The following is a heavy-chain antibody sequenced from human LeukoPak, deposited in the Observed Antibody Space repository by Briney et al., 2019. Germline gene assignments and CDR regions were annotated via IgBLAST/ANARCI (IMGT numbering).Heavy chain of an antibody. D-gene: IGHD3-16*02. CDR1: GFTFSSYG. Sequence: GGSLRLSCAASGFTFSSYGMSWVRQAPGKGLEWVSAISGSGGSTYYADPVKGRFTISRDNSKNTLYLQMNSLRAEDTAVYYCAKDLSSRDYVWGSYRPDFDYWGQGTLVTVSS. J-gene: IGHJ4*02. CDR2: ISGSGGST. CDR3: AKDLSSRDYVWGSYRPDFDY. V-gene: IGHV3-23*01.